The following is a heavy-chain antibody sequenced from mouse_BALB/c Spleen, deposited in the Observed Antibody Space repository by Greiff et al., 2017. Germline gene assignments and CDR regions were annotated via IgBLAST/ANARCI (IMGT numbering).Heavy chain of an antibody. CDR3: ARSDGNWGY. Sequence: VQLQQSGAELAKPGASVKMSCKASGYTFTSYWMHWVKQRPGQGLEWIGYINPSTGYTEYNQKFKDKATLTADKSSSTAYMQLSSLTSEDSAVYYCARSDGNWGYWCQGTTLTVSS. CDR1: GYTFTSYW. J-gene: IGHJ2*01. D-gene: IGHD2-1*01. V-gene: IGHV1-7*01. CDR2: INPSTGYT.